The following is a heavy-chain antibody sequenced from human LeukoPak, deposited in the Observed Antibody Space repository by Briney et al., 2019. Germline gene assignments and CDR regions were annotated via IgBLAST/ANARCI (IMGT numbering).Heavy chain of an antibody. CDR2: ISYDGSNK. D-gene: IGHD6-13*01. J-gene: IGHJ3*01. V-gene: IGHV3-30*18. CDR3: AKGAAAAPRDL. Sequence: GGALRLSCAASGFTFSKYDMHWVRQAPGKGLEVVAVISYDGSNKYYADSVKGRFTISRDNAKNTLYLQMNSLRAEDTAVYYCAKGAAAAPRDLWGQGTMVTVSS. CDR1: GFTFSKYD.